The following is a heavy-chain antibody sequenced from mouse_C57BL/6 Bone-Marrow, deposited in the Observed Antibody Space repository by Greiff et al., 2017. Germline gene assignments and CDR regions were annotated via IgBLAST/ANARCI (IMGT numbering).Heavy chain of an antibody. CDR3: ARKGGYGGYFDV. J-gene: IGHJ1*03. V-gene: IGHV1-52*01. CDR2: IDPSDSET. CDR1: GYTFTSYW. Sequence: VQLQQPGAELVRPGSSVKLSCKASGYTFTSYWMHWVKQRPIQGLEWIGNIDPSDSETHYNQKFKDKATLTVDKSSSTAYMQLSSLTSEDSAVYYCARKGGYGGYFDVWGTGTTVTVSS. D-gene: IGHD2-2*01.